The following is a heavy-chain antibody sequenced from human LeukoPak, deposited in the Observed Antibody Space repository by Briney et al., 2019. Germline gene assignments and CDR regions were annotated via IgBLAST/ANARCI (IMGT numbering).Heavy chain of an antibody. CDR2: ISGSGGST. Sequence: PGGSLRLSCAASGFTFSSYAMNWVRQAPEKGLEWVSAISGSGGSTFYADSVKGRFTISRDNSKNTLYLQMNSLRAEDTAVYYCAKDAGDYFDYWGQGTLVTVSS. V-gene: IGHV3-23*01. CDR3: AKDAGDYFDY. CDR1: GFTFSSYA. J-gene: IGHJ4*02. D-gene: IGHD1-26*01.